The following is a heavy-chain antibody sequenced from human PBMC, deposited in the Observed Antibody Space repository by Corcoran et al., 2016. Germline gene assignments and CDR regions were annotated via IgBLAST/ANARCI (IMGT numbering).Heavy chain of an antibody. CDR2: IHHSGSN. CDR1: GGSVSDYY. J-gene: IGHJ5*02. Sequence: QVQLQQWGAGLLKPSETLSLTCAVYGGSVSDYYLSWTRHPPGKGLEWIGEIHHSGSNNYNPSLKSRVTISVCTSKNQFSLKLSSVTAADTAVYYCAGGRRFDPWGQGTLVTVSS. V-gene: IGHV4-34*01. CDR3: AGGRRFDP.